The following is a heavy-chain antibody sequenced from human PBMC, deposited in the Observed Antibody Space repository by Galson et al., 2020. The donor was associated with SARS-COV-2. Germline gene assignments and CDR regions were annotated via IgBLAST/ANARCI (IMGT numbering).Heavy chain of an antibody. D-gene: IGHD6-13*01. J-gene: IGHJ4*02. Sequence: ASETLSLTCTVSGGSTSTNNYFWGWIRQPPGKGLEWIGSIYYGAPTYYNPSLKSRLTISMDTSKNQFSLNLGSVTAADAAVYYCSRDQGYASSWFIVDPFDHWGQGTLVTVSS. CDR2: IYYGAPT. CDR3: SRDQGYASSWFIVDPFDH. CDR1: GGSTSTNNYF. V-gene: IGHV4-39*07.